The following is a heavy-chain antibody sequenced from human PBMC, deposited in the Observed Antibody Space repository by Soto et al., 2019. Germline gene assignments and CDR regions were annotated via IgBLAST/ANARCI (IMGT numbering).Heavy chain of an antibody. Sequence: EVQLVESGGGLVQPGGALRLSCAASGFTFSNAWMNWVRQATGKGLEWVGRIKSKSDGGTTAYAGPVKGRFTISRDDSKNMLILQMNRLKTDYTAVYFCTTYRGSESFDYWGQGALVTVSS. CDR1: GFTFSNAW. CDR2: IKSKSDGGTT. V-gene: IGHV3-15*07. J-gene: IGHJ4*02. D-gene: IGHD1-26*01. CDR3: TTYRGSESFDY.